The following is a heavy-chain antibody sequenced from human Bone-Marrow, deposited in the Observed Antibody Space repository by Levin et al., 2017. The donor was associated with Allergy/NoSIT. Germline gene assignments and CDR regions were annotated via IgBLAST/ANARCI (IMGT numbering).Heavy chain of an antibody. CDR2: ISADNGDT. V-gene: IGHV1-18*01. J-gene: IGHJ3*01. CDR1: GYTVSRYG. Sequence: GESLKISCKASGYTVSRYGFAWVRQAPGQRPEWLGWISADNGDTDYAQNFLDRVTLSTDASTNTAYMEMRGLRSDDTALYYCASNSFRPGRNNAFDVWGQGTMVIVSS. D-gene: IGHD2/OR15-2a*01. CDR3: ASNSFRPGRNNAFDV.